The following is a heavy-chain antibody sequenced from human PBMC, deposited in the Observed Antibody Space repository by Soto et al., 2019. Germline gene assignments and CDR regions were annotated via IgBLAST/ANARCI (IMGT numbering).Heavy chain of an antibody. V-gene: IGHV1-69*12. J-gene: IGHJ6*02. Sequence: QVQLVQSGPEVKKPGSSVKVSCKASGGTFSSYAISWVRQAPGQGLEWMGGIVPIFGTPNYAQKFQGRVTITADESTSTAYMELSGLRSEDTALYYYARANVGATFGHYYYGMDVWGQGTTVTVSS. CDR3: ARANVGATFGHYYYGMDV. CDR1: GGTFSSYA. D-gene: IGHD3-10*01. CDR2: IVPIFGTP.